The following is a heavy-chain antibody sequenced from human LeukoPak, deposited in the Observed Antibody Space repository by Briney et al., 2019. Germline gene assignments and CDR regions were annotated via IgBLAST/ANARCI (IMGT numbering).Heavy chain of an antibody. D-gene: IGHD3-22*01. CDR3: ARDHSYYFDTTGYYYDAFDI. V-gene: IGHV3-7*04. CDR2: IKPDGCEA. J-gene: IGHJ3*02. CDR1: GFIFSNYW. Sequence: GGSLILSCAASGFIFSNYWMSWVRQAPGKGLEWVANIKPDGCEAHYVDSVKGRFTISRDNAKNSLYLQMNSLRAEDAAVFYCARDHSYYFDTTGYYYDAFDIWGQGTMVTVSS.